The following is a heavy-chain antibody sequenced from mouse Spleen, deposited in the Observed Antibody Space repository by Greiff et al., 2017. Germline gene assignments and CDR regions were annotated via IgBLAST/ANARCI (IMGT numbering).Heavy chain of an antibody. V-gene: IGHV1-54*01. Sequence: QVQLKESGAELVRPGTSVKVSCKASGYAFTNYLIEWVKQRPGQGLGWIGVINPGSGGTNYNEKFKGKATLTADKSSSTAYMQLSSLTSEDSAVYFCAREGAYGYGSFDYWGQGTTLTVSS. CDR1: GYAFTNYL. J-gene: IGHJ2*01. CDR3: AREGAYGYGSFDY. CDR2: INPGSGGT. D-gene: IGHD2-2*01.